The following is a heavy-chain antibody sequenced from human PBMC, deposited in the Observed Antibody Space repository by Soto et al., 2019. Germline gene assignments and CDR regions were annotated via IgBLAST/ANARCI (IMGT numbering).Heavy chain of an antibody. D-gene: IGHD6-19*01. CDR3: AKGGSSGWQNNDAFDI. V-gene: IGHV3-9*01. J-gene: IGHJ3*02. Sequence: DVQLVESGGGLVQPGRSLRLSCAASGFTFDDYAMHWVRQAPGKGLEWVSGINWNSGSIGYADSVKGRFTISRDNAKNSLYLQMNSLSAEDTALYYCAKGGSSGWQNNDAFDISGQGTMVTVS. CDR1: GFTFDDYA. CDR2: INWNSGSI.